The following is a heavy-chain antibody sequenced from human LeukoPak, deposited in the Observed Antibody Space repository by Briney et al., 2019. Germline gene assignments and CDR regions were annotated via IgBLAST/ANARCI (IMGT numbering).Heavy chain of an antibody. CDR2: ISGSGGST. CDR1: GFTFSSYG. Sequence: PGGTLRLSCAASGFTFSSYGMSWVRQAPGKGLEWVSAISGSGGSTYYADSVKGRFTISRDNSKNTLYLQMNSLRAEDTAVYYCAKDQGADSSGYYDAFDIWGQGTMVTVSS. V-gene: IGHV3-23*01. J-gene: IGHJ3*02. CDR3: AKDQGADSSGYYDAFDI. D-gene: IGHD3-22*01.